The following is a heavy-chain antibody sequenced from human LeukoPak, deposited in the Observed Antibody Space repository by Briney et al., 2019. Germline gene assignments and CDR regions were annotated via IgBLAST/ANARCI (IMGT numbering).Heavy chain of an antibody. CDR2: IIPIFGTA. CDR1: GGTFSSYA. V-gene: IGHV1-69*13. CDR3: ARLANYDLWSGYYNNFDY. Sequence: SVKVSCKASGGTFSSYAISWVRQAPGQGLEWMGGIIPIFGTANYAQKFQGRVTITADESTSTAYMELSSLRSEDTAVYYCARLANYDLWSGYYNNFDYWGQGTLVTVSS. J-gene: IGHJ4*02. D-gene: IGHD3-3*01.